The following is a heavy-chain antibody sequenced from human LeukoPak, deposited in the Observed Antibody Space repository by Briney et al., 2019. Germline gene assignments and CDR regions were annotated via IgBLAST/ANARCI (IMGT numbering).Heavy chain of an antibody. J-gene: IGHJ6*02. D-gene: IGHD3-10*01. V-gene: IGHV1-46*02. CDR2: NFFHDGST. CDR1: GYSFNSHH. CDR3: ARDSGNYHYDMDA. Sequence: ASVKVSCKTSGYSFNSHHVHWVRQAPGQGLEWMGINFFHDGSTSNTQKFQGRVTMTRDTSTSTVYMELSSLRSEDTAVYYCARDSGNYHYDMDAWGQGTTVIVSS.